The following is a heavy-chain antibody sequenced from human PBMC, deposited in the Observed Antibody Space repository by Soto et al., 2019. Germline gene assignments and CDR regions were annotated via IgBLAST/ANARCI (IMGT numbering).Heavy chain of an antibody. CDR2: ISYDGSNK. J-gene: IGHJ4*02. V-gene: IGHV3-30*18. Sequence: QVQLVESGGGVVQPGRSLRLSCAASGFTFSSYGMHWVRQAPGKGLEWVAVISYDGSNKYYADSVKGRFTISRDNSKNTLYLQMHSLRAEDTAVYYCAKDRYYDSSGYSTNLLYYFDYWGQGTLVTVSS. D-gene: IGHD3-22*01. CDR3: AKDRYYDSSGYSTNLLYYFDY. CDR1: GFTFSSYG.